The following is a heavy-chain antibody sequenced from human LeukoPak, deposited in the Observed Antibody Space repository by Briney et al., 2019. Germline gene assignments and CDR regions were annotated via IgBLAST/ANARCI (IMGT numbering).Heavy chain of an antibody. CDR2: IYYSGST. CDR1: GGSISSTSYY. Sequence: SETLSLTCTVSGGSISSTSYYWGWIRQPPEKGLEWIGSIYYSGSTYYNPSLKSRVTISVDTSKNQFSLKLSSVTAADTAVYYCARGSSWYQTNFDYWGQGTLVTVSS. V-gene: IGHV4-39*07. J-gene: IGHJ4*02. CDR3: ARGSSWYQTNFDY. D-gene: IGHD6-13*01.